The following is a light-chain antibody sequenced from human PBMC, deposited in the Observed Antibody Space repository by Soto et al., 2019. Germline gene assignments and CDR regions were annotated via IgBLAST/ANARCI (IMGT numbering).Light chain of an antibody. V-gene: IGKV3D-20*02. CDR1: QSVSSSY. CDR2: DAS. CDR3: QQRQYWPPIS. Sequence: EIVLTKSPATLSLSPGERATLSCRASQSVSSSYLACYQQKPGQAPRLLIYDASNRATGIPARFSGSGSGTDFTLTISSLEPEDCAIYYCQQRQYWPPISFGQGTRLEIK. J-gene: IGKJ5*01.